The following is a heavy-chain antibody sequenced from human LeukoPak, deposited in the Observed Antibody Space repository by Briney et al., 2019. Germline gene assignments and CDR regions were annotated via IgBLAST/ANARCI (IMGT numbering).Heavy chain of an antibody. J-gene: IGHJ3*02. CDR2: IIPIFGTA. Sequence: SVKVSCKASGGTFSSYAISWVRQAPGQGLEWMGGIIPIFGTANYAQKFQGRVTMTRNTSISTAYMELSSLRSEDTAVYYCARGYYYDSSSWYAFDIWGQGTMVTVSS. D-gene: IGHD3-22*01. CDR1: GGTFSSYA. V-gene: IGHV1-69*05. CDR3: ARGYYYDSSSWYAFDI.